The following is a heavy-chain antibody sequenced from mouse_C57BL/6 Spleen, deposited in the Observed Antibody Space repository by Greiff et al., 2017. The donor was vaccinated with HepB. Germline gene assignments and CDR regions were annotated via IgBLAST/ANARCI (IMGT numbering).Heavy chain of an antibody. CDR3: ARWLLREGYFDV. CDR2: INPNYGTT. J-gene: IGHJ1*03. D-gene: IGHD2-3*01. CDR1: GYSFTDYN. Sequence: EVQLQQSGPELVKPGASVKISCKASGYSFTDYNMNWVKQSNGKSLEWIGVINPNYGTTSYNQKFKGKATLTVDQSSSTAYMQLISLTSEDAAFYYCARWLLREGYFDVWGTGTTVTVSS. V-gene: IGHV1-39*01.